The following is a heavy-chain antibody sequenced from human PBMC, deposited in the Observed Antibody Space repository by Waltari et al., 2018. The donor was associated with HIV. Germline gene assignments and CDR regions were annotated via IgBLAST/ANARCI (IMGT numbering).Heavy chain of an antibody. CDR1: GGSISGNTW. V-gene: IGHV4-4*02. CDR3: ARYEWVATAMPYYNGLDV. CDR2: IYHSGST. J-gene: IGHJ6*02. Sequence: QVQLQESGPGLVKPSGTLSLTCAVSGGSISGNTWWTWARQPPGRGLEWIGEIYHSGSTIYNPSLKSRVTISVDKSKNQFSLKLNSVTAADTAVYYCARYEWVATAMPYYNGLDVWGQGTTVTVSS. D-gene: IGHD2-2*01.